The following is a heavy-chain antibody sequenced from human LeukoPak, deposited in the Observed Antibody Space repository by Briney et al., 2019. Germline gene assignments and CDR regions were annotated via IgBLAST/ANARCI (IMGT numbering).Heavy chain of an antibody. CDR2: IRYDGSNK. CDR3: AKDSSVYYYDSRSLDY. V-gene: IGHV3-30*02. J-gene: IGHJ4*02. Sequence: DPGGSLRLSCAASGFTFSSYAMHWVRQAPGKGLEWVTFIRYDGSNKYYADSVKGRFTISRDNSKNTLYLQMNSLRAEDTAVYYCAKDSSVYYYDSRSLDYWGQGTLVTVSS. CDR1: GFTFSSYA. D-gene: IGHD3-22*01.